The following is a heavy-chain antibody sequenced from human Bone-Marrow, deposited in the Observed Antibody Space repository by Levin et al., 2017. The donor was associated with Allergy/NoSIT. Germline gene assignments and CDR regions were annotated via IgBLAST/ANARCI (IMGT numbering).Heavy chain of an antibody. D-gene: IGHD2-8*01. CDR3: AWTNGDIFDY. CDR2: IIPMFGVT. Sequence: VKVSCKASGVTFSDFGISWVRQAPGQGLEWMGRIIPMFGVTNLAQRFRGAVTITADKSTTTAYMELSSLKSEDTAVYFCAWTNGDIFDYWGQGTLVTVSS. V-gene: IGHV1-69*10. CDR1: GVTFSDFG. J-gene: IGHJ4*02.